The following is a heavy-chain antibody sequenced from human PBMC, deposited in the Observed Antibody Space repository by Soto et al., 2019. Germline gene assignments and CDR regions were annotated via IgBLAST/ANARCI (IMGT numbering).Heavy chain of an antibody. D-gene: IGHD3-22*01. CDR1: GYTFINYG. Sequence: ASVKVSCKASGYTFINYGISWVRQAPGQGLEWMGWISAYNGNTKYAQKVQGRVTMSTDTSTSTAYMELRSLRSDDTAVYYCARDYYDSSGYYDYWGQGTPVTVSS. J-gene: IGHJ4*02. CDR3: ARDYYDSSGYYDY. V-gene: IGHV1-18*01. CDR2: ISAYNGNT.